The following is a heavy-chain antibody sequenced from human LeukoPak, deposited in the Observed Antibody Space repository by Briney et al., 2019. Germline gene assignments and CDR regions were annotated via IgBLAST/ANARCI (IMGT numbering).Heavy chain of an antibody. CDR2: ISPDGSQT. V-gene: IGHV3-74*03. CDR3: VRSLRSADF. CDR1: GFSLSNYW. Sequence: RTGGSLRLSCAASGFSLSNYWMHWVRQAPGKGLMWVSQISPDGSQTSYVDSVKGRFTISRDNAKNTLFLQMDSLRAEDTALYYCVRSLRSADFWGQGTLVTVSS. J-gene: IGHJ4*02.